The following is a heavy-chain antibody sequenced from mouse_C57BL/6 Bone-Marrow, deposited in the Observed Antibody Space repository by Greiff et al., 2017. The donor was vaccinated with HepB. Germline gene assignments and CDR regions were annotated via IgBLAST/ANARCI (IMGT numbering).Heavy chain of an antibody. CDR2: IDPETGGT. CDR3: SSTVVATPFAY. Sequence: VKLQESGAELVRPGASVTLSCKASGYTFTDYEMHWVKQTPVHGLEWIGAIDPETGGTAYNQKFKGKAILTADKSSSTAYMELRSLTSEDSAVYYCSSTVVATPFAYWGQGTLVTVSA. J-gene: IGHJ3*01. CDR1: GYTFTDYE. V-gene: IGHV1-15*01. D-gene: IGHD1-1*01.